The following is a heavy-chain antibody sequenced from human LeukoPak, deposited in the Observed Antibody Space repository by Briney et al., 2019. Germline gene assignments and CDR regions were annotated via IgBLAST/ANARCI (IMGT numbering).Heavy chain of an antibody. CDR2: TWYDGSNK. CDR1: GFTFSSYG. D-gene: IGHD2-2*01. V-gene: IGHV3-33*01. CDR3: ARGGHCSTTSCSNYDGMDV. J-gene: IGHJ6*02. Sequence: GRPLRLSCAASGFTFSSYGMHWVRQAPGKGLEWVAATWYDGSNKYYADSVKGRFTISRDNSKSTLFLQMNSLRAEDTAVYFCARGGHCSTTSCSNYDGMDVWGQGTTLTVSS.